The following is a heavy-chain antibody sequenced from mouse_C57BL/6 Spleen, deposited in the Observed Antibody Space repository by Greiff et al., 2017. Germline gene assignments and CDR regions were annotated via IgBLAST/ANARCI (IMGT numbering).Heavy chain of an antibody. CDR3: ARGYYGNYDDAMDY. Sequence: QVQLQQPGAELVKPGASVKMSCKASGYTFTSYWITWVKQRPGQGLEWIGDIYPGSGSTNYNEKFKSKATLSVDPSSSTAYMQLSSLTSEDSAVYYWARGYYGNYDDAMDYWGQGTSVTVSS. D-gene: IGHD2-1*01. J-gene: IGHJ4*01. CDR2: IYPGSGST. CDR1: GYTFTSYW. V-gene: IGHV1-55*01.